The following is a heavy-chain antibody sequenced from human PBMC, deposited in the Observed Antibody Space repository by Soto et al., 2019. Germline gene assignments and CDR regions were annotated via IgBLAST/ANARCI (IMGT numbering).Heavy chain of an antibody. V-gene: IGHV1-46*01. D-gene: IGHD4-17*01. CDR3: ARGPDDSDVPRWDY. J-gene: IGHJ4*02. CDR1: GYTFTNFY. Sequence: QVQLVQSGAEVREPGASVRLSYKASGYTFTNFYLHWVRQAPGQGLEWMGIINTRGGTTAYAQKFRGRITVTRDTSTSTLYMELSNLRSEDTAVYYCARGPDDSDVPRWDYWGQGTRVTVSS. CDR2: INTRGGTT.